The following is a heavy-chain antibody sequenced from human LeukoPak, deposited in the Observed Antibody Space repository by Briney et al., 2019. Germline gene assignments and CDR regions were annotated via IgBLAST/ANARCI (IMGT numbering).Heavy chain of an antibody. Sequence: GGSLRLFCAASGFTFSNYAMHWVRQAPGKGLEWVAAISYDANTQHYADPVKGRFTISRDNAKNTLYLQMNSLRAEDTAVYYCARDRWEYYYGSGSYYAYYHYYYMDVWGKGTTVTVSS. V-gene: IGHV3-30*03. CDR2: ISYDANTQ. D-gene: IGHD3-10*01. CDR3: ARDRWEYYYGSGSYYAYYHYYYMDV. CDR1: GFTFSNYA. J-gene: IGHJ6*03.